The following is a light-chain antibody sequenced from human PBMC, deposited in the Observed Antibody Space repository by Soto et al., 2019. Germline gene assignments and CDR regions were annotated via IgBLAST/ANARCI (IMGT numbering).Light chain of an antibody. Sequence: DIQMTQSPSSLSASVGDRVAITCRANQSIGGYLNWYQQTPGKAPNLLIFAASSLKSGVPSRFSGSGSGTEFTLDISSLQPEDFATYYCQQSFSLPRTFGQGTKVDIK. CDR1: QSIGGY. J-gene: IGKJ1*01. CDR3: QQSFSLPRT. V-gene: IGKV1-39*01. CDR2: AAS.